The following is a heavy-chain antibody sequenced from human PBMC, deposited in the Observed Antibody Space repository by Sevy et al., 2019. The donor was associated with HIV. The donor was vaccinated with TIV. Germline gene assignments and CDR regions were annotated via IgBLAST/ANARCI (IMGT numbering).Heavy chain of an antibody. CDR2: ISYDGSNK. D-gene: IGHD5-18*01. V-gene: IGHV3-30-3*01. CDR3: ARASLPRGIQLWLRGGDFDY. Sequence: GGSLRLSCAASGFTFSSYAMHWVRQAPGKGLEWVAVISYDGSNKYYADSVKGRFTISRDNSKNTLYLKTNSLRAEDTAVYYCARASLPRGIQLWLRGGDFDYWGQGTLVTVSS. CDR1: GFTFSSYA. J-gene: IGHJ4*02.